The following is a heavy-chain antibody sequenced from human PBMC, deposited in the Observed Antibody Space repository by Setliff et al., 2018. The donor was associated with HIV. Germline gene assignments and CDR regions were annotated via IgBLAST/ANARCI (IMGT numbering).Heavy chain of an antibody. CDR1: GITFINAA. CDR2: ISSSSSYI. CDR3: ARVTVDWGFGNAFDI. V-gene: IGHV3-21*01. D-gene: IGHD7-27*01. Sequence: GGSLRLSCVTSGITFINAAMAWVRQAPGKGPEWISSISSSSSYIFYADSLKGRFTISRDNAKNSLYLQMSGLRAEDTAVYYCARVTVDWGFGNAFDIWGQGTMVTVS. J-gene: IGHJ3*02.